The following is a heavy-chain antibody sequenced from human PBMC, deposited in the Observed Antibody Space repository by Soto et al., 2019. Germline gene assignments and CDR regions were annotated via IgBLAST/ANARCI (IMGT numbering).Heavy chain of an antibody. CDR1: GGSISSYY. D-gene: IGHD6-19*01. J-gene: IGHJ3*02. CDR2: IYYSGST. CDR3: VRDGAVAGNAFDI. Sequence: SETLSLTCTVSGGSISSYYWSWIRQPPGKGLEWIGYIYYSGSTNYNPSLKSRVTISVDTSKNQFSLKLSSVTAADTAVYYCVRDGAVAGNAFDIWGQWTMVTVSS. V-gene: IGHV4-59*01.